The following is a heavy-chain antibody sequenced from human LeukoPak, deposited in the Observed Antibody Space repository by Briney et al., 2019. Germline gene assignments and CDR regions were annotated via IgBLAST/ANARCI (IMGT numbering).Heavy chain of an antibody. V-gene: IGHV4-61*02. J-gene: IGHJ5*02. CDR3: AREDYYGSGSSP. Sequence: SQTLSLTCTVSGGSISSGSYYWSWIRQPAGKGLEWIGRIYTSGSTNYNPSLKSRVTISVDTSKNQFSLKLSSVTAAVTAVYYCAREDYYGSGSSPWGQGTLVTVSS. CDR2: IYTSGST. D-gene: IGHD3-10*01. CDR1: GGSISSGSYY.